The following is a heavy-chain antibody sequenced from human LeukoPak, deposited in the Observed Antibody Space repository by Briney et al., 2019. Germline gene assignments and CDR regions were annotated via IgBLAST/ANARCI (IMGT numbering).Heavy chain of an antibody. CDR3: ARDRGSWFDP. CDR2: ISAYNDNT. J-gene: IGHJ5*02. Sequence: GASVKVSCKASGYTFTSYDISWVRQAPGQGLEWMGWISAYNDNTNYAQKLQGRVTMTTDTSTSTAYMELTSLRSDDTAVYHCARDRGSWFDPWGQGTLVTVSS. V-gene: IGHV1-18*04. CDR1: GYTFTSYD. D-gene: IGHD3-10*01.